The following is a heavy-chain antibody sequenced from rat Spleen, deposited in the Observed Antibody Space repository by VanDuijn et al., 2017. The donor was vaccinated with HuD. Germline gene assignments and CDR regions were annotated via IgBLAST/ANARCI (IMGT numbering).Heavy chain of an antibody. CDR1: GFTFSSYW. V-gene: IGHV5-58*01. CDR3: AVSGYGY. CDR2: IDPDGGRT. J-gene: IGHJ2*01. D-gene: IGHD4-3*01. Sequence: EVQLVESGGGLVQPGNSLKLSCVASGFTFSSYWMYWIRQAPGKGLEWVSSIDPDGGRTYYPDSVKGRFTISRDNAESTIYLQMNRLGSEDTATYYCAVSGYGYWGQGVMVTVSS.